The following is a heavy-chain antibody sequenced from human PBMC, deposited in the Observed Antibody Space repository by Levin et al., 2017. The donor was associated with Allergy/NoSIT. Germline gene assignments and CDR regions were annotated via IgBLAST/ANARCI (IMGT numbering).Heavy chain of an antibody. CDR3: ARDNPTYGNGGNDY. CDR2: IWYDGSEI. V-gene: IGHV3-33*01. J-gene: IGHJ4*02. CDR1: GFAFSTYG. Sequence: GGSLRLSCVASGFAFSTYGMHWVRQAPGKGLEWLAVIWYDGSEIYYADSVKGRFTISRDNTKNTLFLHMNNLGVDDTAVYHCARDNPTYGNGGNDYWGLGTQVTVSS. D-gene: IGHD5-12*01.